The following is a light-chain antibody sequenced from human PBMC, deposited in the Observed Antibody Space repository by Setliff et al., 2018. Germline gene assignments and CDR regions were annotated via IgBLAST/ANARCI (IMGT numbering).Light chain of an antibody. J-gene: IGLJ1*01. CDR1: SSDVGGYDY. CDR2: EVN. CDR3: SAYAGSNNWGV. Sequence: ALAQPPSASGSPGQSVTISCTGSSSDVGGYDYVSWYQQHPGKVPKLMIYEVNRRPSGVPDRFSGSKSGNTASLTVSGLQAEDEADYYCSAYAGSNNWGVFGTGTKVTVL. V-gene: IGLV2-8*01.